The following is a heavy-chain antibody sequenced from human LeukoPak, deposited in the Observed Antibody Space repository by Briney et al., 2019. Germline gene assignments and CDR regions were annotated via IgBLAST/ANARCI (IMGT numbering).Heavy chain of an antibody. CDR3: ARRGYSYGYLDY. CDR1: GGSINSSSSYY. CDR2: IYYSGST. V-gene: IGHV4-39*07. Sequence: SETLSLTCAVSGGSINSSSSYYWGWIRQPPGKGLEWIGSIYYSGSTYYNPSLKSRVTISVDTSKNQFSLKLSSVTAADTAVYYCARRGYSYGYLDYWGQGTLVTVSS. J-gene: IGHJ4*02. D-gene: IGHD5-18*01.